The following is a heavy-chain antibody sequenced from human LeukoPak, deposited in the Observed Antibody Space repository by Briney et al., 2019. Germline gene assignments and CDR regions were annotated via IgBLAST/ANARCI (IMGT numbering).Heavy chain of an antibody. V-gene: IGHV1-69*13. Sequence: GASVTVSCTASGGTFSSYAISWVRQVPGQGLEWMGGIIPIFGTANYAQKFQGRVTITADESTSTAYMELSSLRSEDTAVYYCARDIAPSNRGAFDIWGQGTMVTVSS. J-gene: IGHJ3*02. CDR2: IIPIFGTA. D-gene: IGHD2/OR15-2a*01. CDR1: GGTFSSYA. CDR3: ARDIAPSNRGAFDI.